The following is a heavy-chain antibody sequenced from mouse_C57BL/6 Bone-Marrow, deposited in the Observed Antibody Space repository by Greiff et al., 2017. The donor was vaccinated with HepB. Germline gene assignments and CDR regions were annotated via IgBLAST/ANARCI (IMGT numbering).Heavy chain of an antibody. Sequence: VQLKESGAELVRPGASVKLSCTASGFNIKDDYMHWVKQRPEQGLEWIGWIDPENGDTEYASKFQGKATITADTSSNTAYLQLSSLTSEDTAVYYCIAYDGYDVWFAYWGQGTLVTVSA. J-gene: IGHJ3*01. CDR3: IAYDGYDVWFAY. CDR2: IDPENGDT. D-gene: IGHD2-3*01. CDR1: GFNIKDDY. V-gene: IGHV14-4*01.